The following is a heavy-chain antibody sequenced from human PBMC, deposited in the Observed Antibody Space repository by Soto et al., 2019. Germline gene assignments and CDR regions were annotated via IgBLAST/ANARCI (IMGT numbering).Heavy chain of an antibody. CDR1: GFTFSSYA. Sequence: LRLSCAASGFTFSSYAMHWVRQAPGKGLEWVAVISYDGSNKYYADSVKGRFTISRDNSKNTLYLQMNSLRAEDTAVYYCARDYYGSGSYYSPLDYWGQGTLVTVSS. CDR3: ARDYYGSGSYYSPLDY. J-gene: IGHJ4*02. D-gene: IGHD3-10*01. V-gene: IGHV3-30-3*01. CDR2: ISYDGSNK.